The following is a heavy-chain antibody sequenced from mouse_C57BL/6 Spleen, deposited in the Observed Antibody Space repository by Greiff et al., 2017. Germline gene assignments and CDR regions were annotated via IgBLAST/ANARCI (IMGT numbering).Heavy chain of an antibody. J-gene: IGHJ1*03. CDR1: GYTFTSYW. CDR3: ARSKCITTPYWYCDV. D-gene: IGHD1-1*01. CDR2: IDPNSGGT. Sequence: QVQLQQPGAELVKPGASVKLSCKASGYTFTSYWMHWVKQRPGRGLEWIGRIDPNSGGTKYNEKFKSKATLTVDKPSSTAYMQLSSLTSEDSAVYYCARSKCITTPYWYCDVWGTGTTVTVSS. V-gene: IGHV1-72*01.